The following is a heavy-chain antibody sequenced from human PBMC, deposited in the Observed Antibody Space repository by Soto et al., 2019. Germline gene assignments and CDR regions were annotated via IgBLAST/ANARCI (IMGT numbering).Heavy chain of an antibody. D-gene: IGHD2-2*01. V-gene: IGHV3-23*01. CDR2: FSGSGGNT. CDR1: GFTFSTYA. CDR3: AKGFCSSTSCSRGYFDY. J-gene: IGHJ4*02. Sequence: GGSLRLSCAASGFTFSTYAMNWVRQAPGKGLEWVSAFSGSGGNTYYADSVKGRFTISRDNSKNTLYLQMNSLRAEDTAVYYCAKGFCSSTSCSRGYFDYWGQGTLVTVSS.